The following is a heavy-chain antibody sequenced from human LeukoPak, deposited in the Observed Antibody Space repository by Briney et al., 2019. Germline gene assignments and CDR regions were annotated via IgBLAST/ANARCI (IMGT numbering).Heavy chain of an antibody. CDR2: ISNDGSRK. J-gene: IGHJ4*02. Sequence: PGSSLRLSCAASGFTFSSFAMHWVRQAPGKGLEWVAVISNDGSRKYYADSLKGRFTISRDNSQNTLYLQMDNRRVEDTDVYYCARKYCSGGSCYELDYWGQGTLVTVSS. V-gene: IGHV3-30-3*01. CDR1: GFTFSSFA. D-gene: IGHD2-15*01. CDR3: ARKYCSGGSCYELDY.